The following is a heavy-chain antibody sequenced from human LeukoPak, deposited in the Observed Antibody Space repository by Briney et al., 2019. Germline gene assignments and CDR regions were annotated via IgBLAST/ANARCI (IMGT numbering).Heavy chain of an antibody. D-gene: IGHD7-27*01. V-gene: IGHV3-9*01. CDR3: TRVTSWGTGFDY. Sequence: GRSLRLSCAASGFTFDDYAMHWVRQAPGKGLEWVSGITWNSDDMAYADSVKGRFTISRDNAKNCLYLQMNSLTVEDTALYYCTRVTSWGTGFDYWGQGTLVTVSS. CDR2: ITWNSDDM. J-gene: IGHJ4*02. CDR1: GFTFDDYA.